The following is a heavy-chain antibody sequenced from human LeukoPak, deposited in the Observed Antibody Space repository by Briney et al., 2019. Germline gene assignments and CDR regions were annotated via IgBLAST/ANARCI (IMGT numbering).Heavy chain of an antibody. CDR1: GGSISSSSYY. CDR3: ARLIVNDFLSGYYNFDY. V-gene: IGHV4-39*01. J-gene: IGHJ4*02. CDR2: IYYSGST. D-gene: IGHD3-3*01. Sequence: SETLSLTCTVSGGSISSSSYYWGWIRQPPGKGLEWIGSIYYSGSTYYNPSLKSRVTISVDTSKNQFSLKLSSVTAADTAVYYCARLIVNDFLSGYYNFDYWGQGTLVTVSS.